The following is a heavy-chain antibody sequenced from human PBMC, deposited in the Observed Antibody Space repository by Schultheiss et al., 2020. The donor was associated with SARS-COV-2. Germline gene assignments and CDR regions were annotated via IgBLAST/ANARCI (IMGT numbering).Heavy chain of an antibody. CDR3: ATPDSGYDGAFGY. J-gene: IGHJ4*02. CDR1: GFTFSSYA. CDR2: ISYDGSNK. V-gene: IGHV3-30*04. Sequence: GGSLRLSCAASGFTFSSYAMSWVRQAPGKGLEWVAVISYDGSNKYYADSVKGRFTISRDNSKNTLYLQMNSLRAEDTAVYYCATPDSGYDGAFGYWGQGTLVTVSS. D-gene: IGHD5-12*01.